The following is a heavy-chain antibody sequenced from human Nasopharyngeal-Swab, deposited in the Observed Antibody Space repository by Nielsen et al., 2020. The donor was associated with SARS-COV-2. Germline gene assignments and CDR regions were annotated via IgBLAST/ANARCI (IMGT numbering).Heavy chain of an antibody. V-gene: IGHV3-13*01. CDR1: GFTFSSND. CDR3: VKGMPQSGGMDV. CDR2: IGAAGGT. J-gene: IGHJ6*03. D-gene: IGHD2-2*01. Sequence: GGSLRPSCAASGFTFSSNDMHWVRLPRGKGLEWVSAIGAAGGTYYPDSVKGRFTISRENAKNSLYLQMNSLRAEDTAIYYCVKGMPQSGGMDVWGKGTTVSVSS.